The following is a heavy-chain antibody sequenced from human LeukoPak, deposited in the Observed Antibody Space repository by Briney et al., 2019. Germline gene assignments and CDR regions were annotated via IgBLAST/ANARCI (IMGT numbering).Heavy chain of an antibody. Sequence: PSETLSLTCTVSGGSISSYYWSWIRQPPGKGLEWIGYIYYSGSTNYNPSLKSRVTISVDTSKNQFSLKLSSVTAADTAVYYCAREGQLWRSGDAFDIWGQGTMVTVSS. V-gene: IGHV4-59*01. D-gene: IGHD5-18*01. J-gene: IGHJ3*02. CDR2: IYYSGST. CDR1: GGSISSYY. CDR3: AREGQLWRSGDAFDI.